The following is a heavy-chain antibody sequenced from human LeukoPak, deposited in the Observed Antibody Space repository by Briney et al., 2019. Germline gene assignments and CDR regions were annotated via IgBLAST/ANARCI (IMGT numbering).Heavy chain of an antibody. V-gene: IGHV3-30*18. J-gene: IGHJ4*02. Sequence: GGSLRLSCAASGFTFSSYGMHWVRQAPGKGLEWVAVISYDGSNKYYADSVKGRLTISRDNSKNTLYLQMNSLRAEDTAVYYCAKESGALGAPLYDYWGQGILVTGSS. CDR2: ISYDGSNK. CDR1: GFTFSSYG. D-gene: IGHD4/OR15-4a*01. CDR3: AKESGALGAPLYDY.